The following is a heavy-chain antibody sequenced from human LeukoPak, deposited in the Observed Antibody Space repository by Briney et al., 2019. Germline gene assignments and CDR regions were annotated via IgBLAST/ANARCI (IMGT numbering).Heavy chain of an antibody. CDR3: ARMSYYDYVWGSYRSPYYFDY. CDR1: GFTFSSYA. Sequence: GGTLRLSCAASGFTFSSYAMSWVRQAPGKGLEWVSTISNSDYNTYYTDSVKGRFTISRDNSKNTLYLQMNSLTAEDTAAYYCARMSYYDYVWGSYRSPYYFDYWGQGTLVTVSS. J-gene: IGHJ4*02. V-gene: IGHV3-23*01. CDR2: ISNSDYNT. D-gene: IGHD3-16*02.